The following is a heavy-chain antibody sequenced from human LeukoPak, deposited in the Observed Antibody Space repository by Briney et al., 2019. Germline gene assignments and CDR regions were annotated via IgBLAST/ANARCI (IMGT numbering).Heavy chain of an antibody. CDR2: IYYSGST. J-gene: IGHJ5*02. V-gene: IGHV4-59*01. CDR3: ARAGLSDVWGSYRFLDS. Sequence: SESLSLTCTASGGSISSYCWSWIRQPPGKGLEWIGDIYYSGSTKYNPSLKRRVTISVVTTQSQFSLKLSSVTGADTAVYYCARAGLSDVWGSYRFLDSWGQGTLVTVSS. D-gene: IGHD3-16*02. CDR1: GGSISSYC.